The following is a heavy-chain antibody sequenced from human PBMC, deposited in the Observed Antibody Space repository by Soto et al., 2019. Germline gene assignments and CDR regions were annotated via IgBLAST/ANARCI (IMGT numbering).Heavy chain of an antibody. CDR3: AKASATGKSDGMDV. V-gene: IGHV3-23*01. D-gene: IGHD7-27*01. CDR1: GFPFSSYA. CDR2: ISSGSNT. Sequence: EVQLLESGGGLVQPGGSLRLSCVASGFPFSSYAMSWVRQTPGRGLECVSSISSGSNTYYTDSVRGRFTISRHNPTNSLYLQMSSLRADDAALYYCAKASATGKSDGMDVWGQGTTVSVSS. J-gene: IGHJ6*02.